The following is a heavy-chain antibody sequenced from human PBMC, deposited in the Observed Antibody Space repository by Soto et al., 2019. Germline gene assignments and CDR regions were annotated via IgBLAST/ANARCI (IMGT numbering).Heavy chain of an antibody. D-gene: IGHD3-3*02. V-gene: IGHV3-74*01. CDR1: GFTFSTYW. CDR2: INADGTTT. CDR3: ATVATHSYNWVDP. Sequence: EVHLVESGGGLVQPGGSLRLSCAASGFTFSTYWMHWVRQPPGKGLVWVSRINADGTTTTYADSVKGRFTISRDNAKNTLYLQMNSLRAEDTAVYFCATVATHSYNWVDPWGQGTLVTISS. J-gene: IGHJ5*02.